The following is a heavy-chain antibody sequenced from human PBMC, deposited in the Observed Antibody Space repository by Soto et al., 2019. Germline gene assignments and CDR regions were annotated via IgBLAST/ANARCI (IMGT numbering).Heavy chain of an antibody. Sequence: GGSLRLSCAASGFTASSYWIHWVRQAPGKGLVWVSRISNDGSSTNYADSVKGRFTISRDNAKNTVYLQMNSLRAEDTAVYYCARDTYYYDSSDHFSADAFDIWGQGTMVTVSS. CDR1: GFTASSYW. D-gene: IGHD3-22*01. V-gene: IGHV3-74*01. CDR3: ARDTYYYDSSDHFSADAFDI. J-gene: IGHJ3*02. CDR2: ISNDGSST.